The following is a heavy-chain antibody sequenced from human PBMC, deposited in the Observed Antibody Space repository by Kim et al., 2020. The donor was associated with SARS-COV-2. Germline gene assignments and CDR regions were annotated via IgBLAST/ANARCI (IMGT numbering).Heavy chain of an antibody. CDR1: GYTFTSYD. Sequence: ASVKVSCKASGYTFTSYDINWVRQATGQGLEWMGWMNPNSGNTGYAQKFQGRVTMTRNTSISTAYMELSSLRSEDTAVYYCARGLEVVAATSWYFDLWGRGTLVTVSS. V-gene: IGHV1-8*01. CDR2: MNPNSGNT. D-gene: IGHD2-15*01. CDR3: ARGLEVVAATSWYFDL. J-gene: IGHJ2*01.